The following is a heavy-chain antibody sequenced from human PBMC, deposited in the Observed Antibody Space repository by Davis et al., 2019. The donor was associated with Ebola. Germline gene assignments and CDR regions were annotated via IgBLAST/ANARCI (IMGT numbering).Heavy chain of an antibody. Sequence: PGGSLRLSCAASGFTFSSYSMNWVRQAPGKGLEWVSSISSSSSYIYYADSVKGRFTISRDNAKNSLYLQMNSLRAEDTAVYYCAVESGSYDAFDIWGQGTMVTVSS. CDR3: AVESGSYDAFDI. D-gene: IGHD1-26*01. CDR1: GFTFSSYS. V-gene: IGHV3-21*01. CDR2: ISSSSSYI. J-gene: IGHJ3*02.